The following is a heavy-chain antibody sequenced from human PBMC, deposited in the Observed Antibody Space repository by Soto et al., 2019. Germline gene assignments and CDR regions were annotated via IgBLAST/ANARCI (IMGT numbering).Heavy chain of an antibody. D-gene: IGHD3-3*01. J-gene: IGHJ4*02. V-gene: IGHV3-30-3*01. CDR1: GFTFSSYA. CDR2: ISYDGSNK. Sequence: GGSLRLSCAASGFTFSSYAMHWVRQAPGKGLEWVAVISYDGSNKYYADSVKGRFTISRDNSKNTLYLQMNSLRAEDTAVYYCAREPEDFGVVILYYFDYWGQGTLVTVS. CDR3: AREPEDFGVVILYYFDY.